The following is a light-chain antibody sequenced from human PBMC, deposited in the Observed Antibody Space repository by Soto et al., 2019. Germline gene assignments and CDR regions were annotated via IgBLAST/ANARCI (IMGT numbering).Light chain of an antibody. CDR3: QQYNSYSPWT. Sequence: DIQLTQSPATLSASVGERVTITCRASQSISSRLAWYHQKPAKAPKLLIYKASSLESGVPSRFSGGGSGTAFTLPISSLQPENFATYYCQQYNSYSPWTFGQGTKVDIK. CDR2: KAS. V-gene: IGKV1-5*03. J-gene: IGKJ1*01. CDR1: QSISSR.